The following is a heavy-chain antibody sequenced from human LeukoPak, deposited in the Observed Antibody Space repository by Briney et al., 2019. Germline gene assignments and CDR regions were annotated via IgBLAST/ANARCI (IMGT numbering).Heavy chain of an antibody. CDR3: AKDRWPYDRDDAFDI. CDR2: ISGSGGST. Sequence: PGGSLRLSCAASGFTFSSYAMSWVRQAPGKGLAWVSAISGSGGSTYYADSVKGRFTISRDNSKNTLYLQMNSLGAEDTAVYYCAKDRWPYDRDDAFDIWGQGTMVTVSS. V-gene: IGHV3-23*01. D-gene: IGHD3-22*01. J-gene: IGHJ3*02. CDR1: GFTFSSYA.